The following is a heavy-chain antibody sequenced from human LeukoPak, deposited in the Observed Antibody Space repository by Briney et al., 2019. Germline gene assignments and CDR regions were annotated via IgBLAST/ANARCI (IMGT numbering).Heavy chain of an antibody. CDR3: ATRNSGDGYNY. J-gene: IGHJ4*02. CDR2: VSAYNGNT. CDR1: GYTFASYG. D-gene: IGHD5-24*01. Sequence: GASVKVSCKASGYTFASYGITWVRQAPGQGLEWVGWVSAYNGNTKYAQKLRGRVTMTADTSTSTAYMELRSLRSDDTAVYYCATRNSGDGYNYWGQGTLVTVSS. V-gene: IGHV1-18*01.